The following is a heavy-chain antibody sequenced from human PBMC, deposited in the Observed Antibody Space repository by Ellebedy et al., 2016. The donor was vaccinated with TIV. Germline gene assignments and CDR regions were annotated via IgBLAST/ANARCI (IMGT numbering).Heavy chain of an antibody. Sequence: GGSLRLSCAASGFTFSSYWMSWVRQAPGKGLEWLSYISNGGSTIYYADSVKGRFTISRDNAKNSLYLQMNSLRAEDTAVYYCARDLTPGGGRWSYYYGMDVWGQGTTVTVSS. J-gene: IGHJ6*02. CDR2: ISNGGSTI. D-gene: IGHD4-23*01. V-gene: IGHV3-48*04. CDR3: ARDLTPGGGRWSYYYGMDV. CDR1: GFTFSSYW.